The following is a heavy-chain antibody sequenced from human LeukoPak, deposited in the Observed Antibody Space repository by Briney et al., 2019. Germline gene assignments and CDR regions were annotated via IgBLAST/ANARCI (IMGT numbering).Heavy chain of an antibody. D-gene: IGHD1-1*01. J-gene: IGHJ4*02. Sequence: ASVNVSCKASGYTFTGYYMHWVRQAPGQGLEWMGWINPDTGDTHYVQNFQGRVTMTRDTSISTAYMRLSRLRSDDTAFYYCAKDLFAATGRAFWGQGTLVTVSS. CDR3: AKDLFAATGRAF. CDR2: INPDTGDT. V-gene: IGHV1-2*02. CDR1: GYTFTGYY.